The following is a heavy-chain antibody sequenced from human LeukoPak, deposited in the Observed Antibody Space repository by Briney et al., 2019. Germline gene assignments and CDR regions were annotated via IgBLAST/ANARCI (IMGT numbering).Heavy chain of an antibody. V-gene: IGHV4-59*01. CDR1: GGSISSYY. CDR3: ARVGTADQYCSGGSCYHFDY. J-gene: IGHJ4*02. CDR2: IYYSGST. Sequence: PSETLSLTCTVSGGSISSYYWSWIRQPPGKGLEWIGYIYYSGSTNYNPSPKSRVTISVDTSKNQFSLKLSSVTAADTAVYYCARVGTADQYCSGGSCYHFDYWGQGTLVTVSS. D-gene: IGHD2-15*01.